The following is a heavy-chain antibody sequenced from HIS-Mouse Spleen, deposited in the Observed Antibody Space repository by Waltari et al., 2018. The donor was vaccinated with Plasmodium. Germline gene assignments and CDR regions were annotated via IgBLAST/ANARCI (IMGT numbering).Heavy chain of an antibody. CDR2: IKQEGSEK. CDR3: ASSWYWYFDL. CDR1: VCTFSSDW. J-gene: IGHJ2*01. D-gene: IGHD6-13*01. Sequence: VQLVESGGGLVQPGGSLRLPCVASVCTFSSDWMSWVRQVTGKGLEWVANIKQEGSEKYYGDSVKGRFTISRDNAKNSLYLQMTSLRAEDTAVYYCASSWYWYFDLWGRGTLVTVSS. V-gene: IGHV3-7*01.